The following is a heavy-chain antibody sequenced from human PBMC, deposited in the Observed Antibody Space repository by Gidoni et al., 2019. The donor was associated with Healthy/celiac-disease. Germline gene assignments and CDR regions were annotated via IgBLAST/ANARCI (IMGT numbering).Heavy chain of an antibody. D-gene: IGHD6-6*01. J-gene: IGHJ4*02. CDR3: ASVFRVAARKAFDY. Sequence: QVQLQQWGAGLLKPSETLSLTCAVYGGSFSGYYWSWIRQPPGKGLEWIGEINHSGSTNYNPSLKSRVTISVDTSKNQFSLKLSSVTAADTAVYYCASVFRVAARKAFDYWGQGTLVTVSS. CDR2: INHSGST. V-gene: IGHV4-34*01. CDR1: GGSFSGYY.